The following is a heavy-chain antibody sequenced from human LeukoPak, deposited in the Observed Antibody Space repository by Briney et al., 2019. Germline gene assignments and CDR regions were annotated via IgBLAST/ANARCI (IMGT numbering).Heavy chain of an antibody. CDR2: IYYSGST. CDR3: ARLVGYSSSWPLFDY. V-gene: IGHV4-39*01. Sequence: PSETLSLTCTVSGGSISSSSYYWGWIRQPPGKGLEWIGSIYYSGSTYYNPSLKSRGTISVDPSKNQFSLKLSSVTAADTAVYYCARLVGYSSSWPLFDYWGQGTLVTVSS. CDR1: GGSISSSSYY. D-gene: IGHD6-13*01. J-gene: IGHJ4*02.